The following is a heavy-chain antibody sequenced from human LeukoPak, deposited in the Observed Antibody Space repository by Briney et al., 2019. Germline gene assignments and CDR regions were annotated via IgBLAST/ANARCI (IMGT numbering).Heavy chain of an antibody. CDR1: GYTFTSYG. J-gene: IGHJ6*03. V-gene: IGHV1-18*01. D-gene: IGHD6-6*01. CDR3: ARDQDIGEYSSSGAHYYYYMDV. CDR2: ISAYNGNT. Sequence: ASVKVSCKASGYTFTSYGISWVRQAPGQGLEWMGWISAYNGNTNYAQKFQGRVTMTPDTSTSTAYMELRSLRSDDTAVYYCARDQDIGEYSSSGAHYYYYMDVWGKGTTVTVSS.